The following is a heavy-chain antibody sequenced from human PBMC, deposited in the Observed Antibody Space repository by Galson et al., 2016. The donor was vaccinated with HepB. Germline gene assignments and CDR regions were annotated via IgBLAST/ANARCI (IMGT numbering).Heavy chain of an antibody. CDR1: GFTFSSYA. Sequence: SLRLSCAASGFTFSSYAMNWVRQPPGKGLEWVSSISGSGGTTYYADSLKGRFTISRDNSKSTLYLQMTSLRAEDTAVYYCAKGAHSLPENFQHWGQGTPVTVSS. CDR3: AKGAHSLPENFQH. V-gene: IGHV3-23*01. CDR2: ISGSGGTT. J-gene: IGHJ1*01.